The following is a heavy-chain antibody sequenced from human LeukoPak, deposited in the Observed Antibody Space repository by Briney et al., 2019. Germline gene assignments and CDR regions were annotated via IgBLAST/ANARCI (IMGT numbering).Heavy chain of an antibody. CDR1: GFTSSNAW. V-gene: IGHV3-21*01. J-gene: IGHJ4*02. D-gene: IGHD6-13*01. CDR3: ARDTHSGSSWYPFDY. Sequence: GGSLRLSCAVSGFTSSNAWMSWVRQAPGKGLEWVSSISSSSSYIYYADSVKGRFTISRDNAKNSLYLQMNSLRAEDTAVYYCARDTHSGSSWYPFDYWGQGTLVTVSS. CDR2: ISSSSSYI.